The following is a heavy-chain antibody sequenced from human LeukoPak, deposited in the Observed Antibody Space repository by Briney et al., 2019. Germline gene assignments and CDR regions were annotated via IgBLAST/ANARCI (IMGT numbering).Heavy chain of an antibody. J-gene: IGHJ4*02. CDR1: GFSLSTSGVG. CDR3: AHTYGSGTVSTAYFYY. Sequence: SGPTLVKPKQTLTLTCTFFGFSLSTSGVGVGWIRQPPGKALEWLALIYWDDDKRYSPSLKSRLTITKDTSKNQVVLTMTNMDPVDTATYYCAHTYGSGTVSTAYFYYWGQGTLVTVSS. D-gene: IGHD3-10*01. V-gene: IGHV2-5*02. CDR2: IYWDDDK.